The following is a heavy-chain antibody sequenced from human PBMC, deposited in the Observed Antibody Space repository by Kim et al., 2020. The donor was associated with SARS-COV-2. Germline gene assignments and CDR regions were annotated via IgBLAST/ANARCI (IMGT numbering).Heavy chain of an antibody. CDR1: GFTFSSYG. J-gene: IGHJ4*02. V-gene: IGHV3-30*18. Sequence: GGSLRLSCAASGFTFSSYGMHWVRQAPGKGLEWVAVISYDGSNKYYADSVKGRFTISRDNSKNTLYLQMNSLRAEDTAVYYCAKGPSPSSRLRSLSYYFDYWGQGTLVTVSS. CDR3: AKGPSPSSRLRSLSYYFDY. CDR2: ISYDGSNK. D-gene: IGHD4-17*01.